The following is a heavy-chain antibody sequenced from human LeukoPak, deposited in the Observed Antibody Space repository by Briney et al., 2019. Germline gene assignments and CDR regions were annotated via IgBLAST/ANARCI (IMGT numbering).Heavy chain of an antibody. D-gene: IGHD4-17*01. CDR2: INPSGGGT. CDR1: GYMFTSYY. Sequence: GASVKLSCKASGYMFTSYYMHWVRQAPGQGLEWMGMINPSGGGTNYAQKFQGRVTMTGDTSTSTVYMELSSLRSEDTAVYYCARDGDDFGDYVEYNYYGLDVWGQGTTVTVSS. J-gene: IGHJ6*02. V-gene: IGHV1-46*01. CDR3: ARDGDDFGDYVEYNYYGLDV.